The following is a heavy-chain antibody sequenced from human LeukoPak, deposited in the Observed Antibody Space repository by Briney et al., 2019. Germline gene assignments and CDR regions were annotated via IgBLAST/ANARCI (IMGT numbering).Heavy chain of an antibody. D-gene: IGHD2-2*01. CDR3: ARGREVVVPAAILGWFDP. V-gene: IGHV1-18*01. CDR2: ISAYNGNT. CDR1: GYTFTSYG. Sequence: ASVKVSCKASGYTFTSYGISWVRQAPGQGLEWMGWISAYNGNTNYAQKLQGRVTMTTDTSTSTAYMELRSLRSDDTAVYYCARGREVVVPAAILGWFDPWGQGTLVTVSS. J-gene: IGHJ5*02.